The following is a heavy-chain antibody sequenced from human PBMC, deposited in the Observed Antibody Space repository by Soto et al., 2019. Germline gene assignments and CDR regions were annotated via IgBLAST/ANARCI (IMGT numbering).Heavy chain of an antibody. CDR2: IYYSGST. D-gene: IGHD6-13*01. J-gene: IGHJ6*02. CDR1: GGSVSSGSYY. CDR3: ARVDSSLDYYYYGMDV. Sequence: SETLSLTCTVSGGSVSSGSYYWSWIRQPPGKGLEWIGYIYYSGSTNYNPSLKSRVTISVDTSKNQFSLKLSSVTAADTAVYYCARVDSSLDYYYYGMDVWGQGTTVTVSS. V-gene: IGHV4-61*01.